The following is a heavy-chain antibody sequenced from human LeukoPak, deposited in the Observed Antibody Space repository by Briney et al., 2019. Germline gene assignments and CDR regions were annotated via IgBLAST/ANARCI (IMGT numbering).Heavy chain of an antibody. CDR3: ALRGYDSSENDY. V-gene: IGHV4-59*01. CDR2: VSYTGST. CDR1: GGSISNYH. Sequence: SETLSLTCIVSGGSISNYHWSWIRQPPGKGLEWIGYVSYTGSTNCNPSLKSRVTMSVDTSKNQFSLNLSSVTAADTAMYYCALRGYDSSENDYWGQGTLVTVSS. J-gene: IGHJ4*02. D-gene: IGHD3-22*01.